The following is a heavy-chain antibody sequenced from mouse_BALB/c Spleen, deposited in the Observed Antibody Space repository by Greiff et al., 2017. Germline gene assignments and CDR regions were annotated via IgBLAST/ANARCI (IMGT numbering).Heavy chain of an antibody. V-gene: IGHV1-39*01. Sequence: LVESGPELEKPGASVKISCKASGYSFTGYNMNWVKQSNGKSLEWIGNIDPYYGGTSYNQKFKGKATLTVVKSSSTAYMQLSRLTSEDSAVYFCARDGSSYGYFDVWGAGTTVTVSS. CDR3: ARDGSSYGYFDV. J-gene: IGHJ1*01. CDR1: GYSFTGYN. D-gene: IGHD1-1*01. CDR2: IDPYYGGT.